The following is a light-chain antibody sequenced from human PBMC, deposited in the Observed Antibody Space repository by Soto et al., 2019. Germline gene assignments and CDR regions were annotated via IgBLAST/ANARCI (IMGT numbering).Light chain of an antibody. CDR2: AAS. V-gene: IGKV1-39*01. J-gene: IGKJ2*01. Sequence: DIQMTQSPSSLSASVGDRVTITCRASQSIRTFLNWYQQKPGKAPNLLIYAASSLQSGVPSRFSGSGSGTDFTLTISSLQPEDFETYYCQQSYTTPYTFGQGTKVDIK. CDR1: QSIRTF. CDR3: QQSYTTPYT.